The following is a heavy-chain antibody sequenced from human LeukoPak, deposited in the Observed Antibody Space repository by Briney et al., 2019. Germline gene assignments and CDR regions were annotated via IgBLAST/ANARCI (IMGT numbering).Heavy chain of an antibody. V-gene: IGHV3-23*01. CDR2: ISGSGGST. Sequence: SGGSLRLSCAASGFTFSSYAMSWVRQAPGKGLEWVSAISGSGGSTYYADSVKGRFTISRDNSKNTLYLQMNSLRAEDTAVYYCSKDLEANVIVWFGELSYYFDYWGQGTLVTVSS. D-gene: IGHD3-10*01. CDR1: GFTFSSYA. J-gene: IGHJ4*02. CDR3: SKDLEANVIVWFGELSYYFDY.